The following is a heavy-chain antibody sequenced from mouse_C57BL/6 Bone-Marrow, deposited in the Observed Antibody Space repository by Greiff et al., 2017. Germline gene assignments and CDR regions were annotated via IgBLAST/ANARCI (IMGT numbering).Heavy chain of an antibody. J-gene: IGHJ2*01. D-gene: IGHD4-1*01. Sequence: EVQLQQSGPVLVKPGASVKMSCKASGYTFTDYYMNWVKQSHGKSLEWIGVINPYNGGTSYNQKFKGKATLTVDKDSSTAYMELNSLTSEDAAVYYCARDWDEDYWGQVTTLTVSS. V-gene: IGHV1-19*01. CDR1: GYTFTDYY. CDR3: ARDWDEDY. CDR2: INPYNGGT.